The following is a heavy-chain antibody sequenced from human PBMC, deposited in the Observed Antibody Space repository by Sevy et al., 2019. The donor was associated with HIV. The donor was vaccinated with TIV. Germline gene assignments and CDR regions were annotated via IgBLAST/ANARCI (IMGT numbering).Heavy chain of an antibody. V-gene: IGHV1-2*02. J-gene: IGHJ5*02. Sequence: ASVKVSCKASGYTFTAYYMHWVRQAPGQGLEWMGWINPNSGGTNYAQKFQGRVTMTRETSISTAYMELRGLRSDDTAVYYCARGGSLRYYDSSGYSWFDPWGQGTLVTVSS. CDR3: ARGGSLRYYDSSGYSWFDP. D-gene: IGHD3-22*01. CDR2: INPNSGGT. CDR1: GYTFTAYY.